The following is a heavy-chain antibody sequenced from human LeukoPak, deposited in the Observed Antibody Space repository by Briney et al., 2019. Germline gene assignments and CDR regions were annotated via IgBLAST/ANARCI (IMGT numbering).Heavy chain of an antibody. CDR2: LSYSGST. J-gene: IGHJ4*02. Sequence: SETLSLTCNVSGVSISSGDYYWSWIRQHPGKGLEWIGYLSYSGSTYYNPSLKSRITISADTSKNQFYLKLSSVTAADTAVYYCARGVYHWGQGTLVTVSS. D-gene: IGHD6-13*01. CDR3: ARGVYH. CDR1: GVSISSGDYY. V-gene: IGHV4-31*03.